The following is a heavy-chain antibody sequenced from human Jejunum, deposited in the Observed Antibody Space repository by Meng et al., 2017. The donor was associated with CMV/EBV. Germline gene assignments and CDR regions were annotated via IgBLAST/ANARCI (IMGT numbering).Heavy chain of an antibody. CDR3: ARGIKGYCSRTTCYGDWYFDL. CDR2: INHSGSA. D-gene: IGHD2-2*01. CDR1: GYY. Sequence: GYYWRWIRQPPGKGLELIGEINHSGSANYNPSLKSRVTMSVDTSEHQVSLNLTSVTAADTALYYCARGIKGYCSRTTCYGDWYFDLWGRGTLVTVSS. J-gene: IGHJ2*01. V-gene: IGHV4-34*01.